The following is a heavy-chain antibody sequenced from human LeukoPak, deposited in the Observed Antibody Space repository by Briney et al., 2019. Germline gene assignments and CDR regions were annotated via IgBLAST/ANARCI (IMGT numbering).Heavy chain of an antibody. D-gene: IGHD2-21*02. V-gene: IGHV1-2*02. CDR1: GYTFTDYY. CDR3: ARTATALRLDFDC. Sequence: ASVKVSCKSSGYTFTDYYMHWLRQVPGQGLEWKGWINPNSGVANLPQKFRGRVTMARDTSIGTAYMQLSGLTSNDTAVYYCARTATALRLDFDCWGRGTLVTVSS. CDR2: INPNSGVA. J-gene: IGHJ4*02.